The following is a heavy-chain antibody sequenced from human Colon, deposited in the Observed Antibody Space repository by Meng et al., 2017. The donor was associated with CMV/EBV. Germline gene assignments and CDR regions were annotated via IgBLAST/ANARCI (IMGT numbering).Heavy chain of an antibody. Sequence: ASVKVSCKASGYTFSGYYMNWVRQAPGQGLEWMGWINFNSGGTKYAQKFQGRVTMTRDTSLTTAYMELSRLTSDDPAVYYCAGDQLYYGMDVWGQGTTVTVSS. J-gene: IGHJ6*02. CDR1: GYTFSGYY. V-gene: IGHV1-2*02. CDR2: INFNSGGT. CDR3: AGDQLYYGMDV. D-gene: IGHD1-1*01.